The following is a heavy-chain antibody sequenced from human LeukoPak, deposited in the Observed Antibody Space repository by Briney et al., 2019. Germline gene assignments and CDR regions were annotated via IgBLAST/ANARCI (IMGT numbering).Heavy chain of an antibody. J-gene: IGHJ2*01. D-gene: IGHD3-16*01. Sequence: RSSETLSLTCTVSGGSFSSHYWSWIRQPPGKGLEWIAYIYYSGSTNYNPSLKSRVTISVDTSKSQFSLRLSSVTAADTAVYYCARHSTGGQYWYFDLWGRGTRSLSPQ. CDR3: ARHSTGGQYWYFDL. CDR2: IYYSGST. CDR1: GGSFSSHY. V-gene: IGHV4-59*08.